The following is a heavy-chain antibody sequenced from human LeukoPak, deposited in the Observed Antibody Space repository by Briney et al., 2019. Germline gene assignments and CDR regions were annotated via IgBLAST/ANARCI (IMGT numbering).Heavy chain of an antibody. Sequence: SETRSLTCGVSGGSLSFYYWSWFRQSPGKGLEWIAEISQNGDSNYNMSLKSRVTISLDKSKNQVSLKLNSVTAADTAVYFCARGPYSYDSSGAFDIWGQGTMVTVSS. V-gene: IGHV4-34*01. CDR3: ARGPYSYDSSGAFDI. CDR2: ISQNGDS. J-gene: IGHJ3*02. CDR1: GGSLSFYY. D-gene: IGHD3-22*01.